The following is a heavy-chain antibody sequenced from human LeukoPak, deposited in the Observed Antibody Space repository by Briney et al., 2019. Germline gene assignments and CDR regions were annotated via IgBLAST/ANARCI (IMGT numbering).Heavy chain of an antibody. CDR2: IYYSGST. Sequence: SETLSLTCTVSGGSISSYYWSWIRRPPGKGLEWIGYIYYSGSTNYNPSLKSRVTISVDTSKNQFSLKLSSVTAADTAVYYCARDYEGYSSSSPWFDPWGQGTLVTVSS. D-gene: IGHD6-6*01. V-gene: IGHV4-59*01. J-gene: IGHJ5*02. CDR3: ARDYEGYSSSSPWFDP. CDR1: GGSISSYY.